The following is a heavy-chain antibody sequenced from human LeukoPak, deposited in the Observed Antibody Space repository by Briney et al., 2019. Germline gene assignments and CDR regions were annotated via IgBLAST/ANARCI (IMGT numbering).Heavy chain of an antibody. J-gene: IGHJ3*02. CDR2: INPNSGGT. CDR3: ARDPTEISRSYYYDSSSLGAFDI. V-gene: IGHV1-2*02. D-gene: IGHD3-22*01. Sequence: ASVKVSCKPSGYTFTGYYIHWVRQAPGQGLEWMGWINPNSGGTSCAQKFQGRVTMTRDTSISTAYMELSRLRSDDTAVYNCARDPTEISRSYYYDSSSLGAFDIWGQGTMVTVSS. CDR1: GYTFTGYY.